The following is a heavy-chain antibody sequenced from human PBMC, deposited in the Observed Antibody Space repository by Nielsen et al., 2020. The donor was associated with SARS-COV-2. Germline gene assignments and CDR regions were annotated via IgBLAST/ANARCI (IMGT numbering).Heavy chain of an antibody. V-gene: IGHV3-74*01. Sequence: WIRQPPGKGLVWVSRINSDGSSTSYADSVKGRFTISRDNAKNTLYLQMNSLRAEDTAVYYCASYSYGPTGFDYWGQGTLVTVSS. CDR3: ASYSYGPTGFDY. D-gene: IGHD5-18*01. J-gene: IGHJ4*02. CDR2: INSDGSST.